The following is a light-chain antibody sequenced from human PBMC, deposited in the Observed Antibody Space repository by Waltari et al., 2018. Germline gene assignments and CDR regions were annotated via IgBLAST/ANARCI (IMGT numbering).Light chain of an antibody. V-gene: IGLV4-69*01. CDR2: VNSDGSH. Sequence: QLVLTQSPSASASLGASVRLTCTLSSGHTSNVIAWHQQQPGKGPRYLMKVNSDGSHTKGDGIPDRFSGSSSGAERYLTISSLQSEDEADYYCQTGGHGSWVFGGGTKLTVL. J-gene: IGLJ3*02. CDR1: SGHTSNV. CDR3: QTGGHGSWV.